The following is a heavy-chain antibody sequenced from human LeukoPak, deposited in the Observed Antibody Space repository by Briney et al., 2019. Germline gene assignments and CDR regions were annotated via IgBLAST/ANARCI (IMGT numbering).Heavy chain of an antibody. CDR3: VREGNELLSKNFDY. D-gene: IGHD2-21*02. J-gene: IGHJ4*02. Sequence: ASVKVSCKASGFTFTAYYIHWVRQAPGQGLEWMGYINPHSGVTNSPQKFQGRVTMTTDTSISAAYMELSSLISDDTAMYYCVREGNELLSKNFDYWGQGTLVTVSS. CDR1: GFTFTAYY. V-gene: IGHV1-2*02. CDR2: INPHSGVT.